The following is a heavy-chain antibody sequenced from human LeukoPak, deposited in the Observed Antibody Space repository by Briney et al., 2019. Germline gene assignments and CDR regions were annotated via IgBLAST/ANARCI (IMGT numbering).Heavy chain of an antibody. CDR2: ISGSGGST. J-gene: IGHJ4*02. V-gene: IGHV3-23*01. Sequence: PGGSLRLSCAASGFTFSRYAMSWVRQAPGKGLEWVSAISGSGGSTYYADSVKGRFTISRDNSKNTLYLQMSSLRAEDTAVYYCAKLPQTYVWGRYFDYWGQGTLVTVSS. CDR3: AKLPQTYVWGRYFDY. CDR1: GFTFSRYA. D-gene: IGHD3-16*01.